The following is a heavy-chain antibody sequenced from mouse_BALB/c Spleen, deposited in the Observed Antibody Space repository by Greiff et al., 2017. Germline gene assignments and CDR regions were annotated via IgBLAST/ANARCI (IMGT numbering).Heavy chain of an antibody. CDR2: INPSNGRT. Sequence: VQLQQPGADLVKPGASVKLSCKASGYTFTSYCMHWVKPRPGQGLEWIGEINPSNGRTHYNKKFKSKATLTVDKSSNTAYMQLSSLTSEDYAVYYCARWDGRDAMDDWGQGTAVTVAS. CDR1: GYTFTSYC. V-gene: IGHV1S81*02. D-gene: IGHD4-1*01. J-gene: IGHJ4*01. CDR3: ARWDGRDAMDD.